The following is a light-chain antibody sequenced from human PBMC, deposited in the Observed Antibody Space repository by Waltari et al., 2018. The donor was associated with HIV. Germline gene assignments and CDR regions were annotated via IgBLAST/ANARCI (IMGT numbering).Light chain of an antibody. CDR1: SSDVGDNDY. CDR3: TSYTSSNTLV. CDR2: EVS. J-gene: IGLJ3*02. V-gene: IGLV2-14*01. Sequence: QSALTQPASVSGSPGQSITISCTGTSSDVGDNDYVSWYQQHPGKAPKLMIYEVSNRPSGVSNRFSGSKSGNTASLTISGLQAEDEADYYCTSYTSSNTLVFGGGSKVTVL.